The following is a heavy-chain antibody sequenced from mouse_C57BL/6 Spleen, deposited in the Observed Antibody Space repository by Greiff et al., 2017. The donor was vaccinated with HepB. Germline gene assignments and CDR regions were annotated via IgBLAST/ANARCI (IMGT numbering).Heavy chain of an antibody. Sequence: QVQLQQPGAELVMPGASVKLSCKASGYTFTSYWMHWVKQRPGQGLEWIGEIDPSDSYTNYNQKFKGKSTLTVDKSSSTAYMQLSSLTSEDSAVYYCARRPGYYAMDYWGQGTSVTVSS. CDR1: GYTFTSYW. J-gene: IGHJ4*01. V-gene: IGHV1-69*01. CDR3: ARRPGYYAMDY. CDR2: IDPSDSYT.